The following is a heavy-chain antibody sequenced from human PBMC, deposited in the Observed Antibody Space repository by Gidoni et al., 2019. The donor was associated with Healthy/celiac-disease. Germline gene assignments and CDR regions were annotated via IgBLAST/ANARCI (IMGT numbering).Heavy chain of an antibody. CDR2: IYFSVST. CDR1: VGSISSYY. V-gene: IGHV4-59*01. J-gene: IGHJ4*02. D-gene: IGHD3-3*01. Sequence: QVQLQESGPGLVKPSETLSLTCTVSVGSISSYYWSWILQPPGKGLEWIGYIYFSVSTNYNPSLKSRGNISVDTSKNQFSRKLSSVTAAETAVYYCARGARDLWSGYPQEADYWGQGTLVTVSS. CDR3: ARGARDLWSGYPQEADY.